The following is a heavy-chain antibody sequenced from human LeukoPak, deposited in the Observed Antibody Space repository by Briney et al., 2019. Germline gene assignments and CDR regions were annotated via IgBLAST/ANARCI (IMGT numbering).Heavy chain of an antibody. CDR3: AREDSGSYYSDY. D-gene: IGHD1-26*01. Sequence: GGSLRLSCAASGFTVSSNYMSWVRQAPGKGLEWASVISGSGGRTYYADSVKGRFTISRDNSKDTVDLQMNSLRAEDTAVYYCAREDSGSYYSDYWGQGTLVTVSS. CDR2: ISGSGGRT. V-gene: IGHV3-23*01. CDR1: GFTVSSNY. J-gene: IGHJ4*02.